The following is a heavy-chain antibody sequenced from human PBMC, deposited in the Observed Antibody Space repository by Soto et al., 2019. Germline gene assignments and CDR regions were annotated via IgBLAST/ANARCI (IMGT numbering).Heavy chain of an antibody. D-gene: IGHD1-26*01. Sequence: QVQLQESGPGLVKPSETLSLTCTVSGGSISNYYWSWIRQPPGKGLEWIGCIFYSGSTNYSPSLRSRVTISVDTSKNQFSLELSYVTAADTAVYYCARDGKVSGSATHWFDPWGQGNLVTVSS. V-gene: IGHV4-59*01. J-gene: IGHJ5*02. CDR3: ARDGKVSGSATHWFDP. CDR1: GGSISNYY. CDR2: IFYSGST.